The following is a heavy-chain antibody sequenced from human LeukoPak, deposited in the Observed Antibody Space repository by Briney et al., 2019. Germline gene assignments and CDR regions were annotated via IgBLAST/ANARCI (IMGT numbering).Heavy chain of an antibody. CDR1: GYKFTSSW. V-gene: IGHV5-51*01. D-gene: IGHD5/OR15-5a*01. J-gene: IGHJ3*02. CDR3: AARTVSAAGVI. Sequence: GESLKISCKGSGYKFTSSWIGWVRQMPGKGLEWVGIIYPSDPDTRYSPSFQGQVAISADKSISTAYLQWSSLKASDTAMYYCAARTVSAAGVIWGQGTMVIVSS. CDR2: IYPSDPDT.